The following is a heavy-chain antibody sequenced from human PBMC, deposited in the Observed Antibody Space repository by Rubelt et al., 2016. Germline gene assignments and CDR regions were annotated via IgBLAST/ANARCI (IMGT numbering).Heavy chain of an antibody. CDR3: ARDNHWGVSGSKRFDY. J-gene: IGHJ4*02. D-gene: IGHD3-10*01. CDR2: IYYSGST. V-gene: IGHV4-31*03. CDR1: GGSISSGGYY. Sequence: QVQLQESGPGLVKPSQTLSLTCTVSGGSISSGGYYWSWIRQHPGKGLEWIGYIYYSGSTYYNPSLKGRVTISVDTSKNQFSLKLSSVTAANTAVYYCARDNHWGVSGSKRFDYWGQGTLVAVSS.